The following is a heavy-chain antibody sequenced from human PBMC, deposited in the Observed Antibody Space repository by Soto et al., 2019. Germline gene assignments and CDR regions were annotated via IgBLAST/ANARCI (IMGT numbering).Heavy chain of an antibody. Sequence: ASVQVSCKASGYTFTAYFMHWVRQAPGQGLEWIGIINPSGGSTNYAQKFQGRVAMTWDTSTSTVYMDLSSLRSDDTAVYYCARAPFSSSSFFFYFWRPASPVTVSA. CDR3: ARAPFSSSSFFFYF. CDR1: GYTFTAYF. J-gene: IGHJ4*02. V-gene: IGHV1-46*03. CDR2: INPSGGST. D-gene: IGHD6-6*01.